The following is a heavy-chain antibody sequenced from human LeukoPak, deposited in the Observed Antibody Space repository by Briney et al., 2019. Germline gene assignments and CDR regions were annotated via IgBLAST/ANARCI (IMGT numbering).Heavy chain of an antibody. CDR1: GYSISSGDY. J-gene: IGHJ5*02. D-gene: IGHD4-17*01. Sequence: SETLSLTCTVSGYSISSGDYWGWIRQPPGKGLEWIGSIYHSGRTYYNPSLKSRVTISVDTSKNQFSLKLSSVTAADTAVYYCALEPDYGDYGRFDPWGQGTLVTVSS. V-gene: IGHV4-38-2*02. CDR2: IYHSGRT. CDR3: ALEPDYGDYGRFDP.